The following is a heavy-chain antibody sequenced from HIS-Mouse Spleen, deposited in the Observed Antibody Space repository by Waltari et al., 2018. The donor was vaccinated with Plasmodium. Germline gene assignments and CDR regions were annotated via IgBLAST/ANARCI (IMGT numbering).Heavy chain of an antibody. CDR3: ARHDYGSGSD. V-gene: IGHV4-39*01. J-gene: IGHJ4*02. D-gene: IGHD3-10*01. CDR1: GGSISSSSYY. CDR2: IYYSGST. Sequence: QLQLQESGPGLVKPSETLSLTCTVSGGSISSSSYYWGWIRQPPGKGLVWIGSIYYSGSTYYNPSRKSRVTISVDTSKNQFSLKLSSVTSADTAVYYCARHDYGSGSDWGQGTLVTVSS.